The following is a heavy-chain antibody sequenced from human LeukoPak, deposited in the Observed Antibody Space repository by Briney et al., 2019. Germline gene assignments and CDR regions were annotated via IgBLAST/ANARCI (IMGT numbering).Heavy chain of an antibody. J-gene: IGHJ4*02. V-gene: IGHV3-21*01. Sequence: PGGSLRLSCAASGFTFSTYDMDWVRQAPGKGLEWVSSITTTSSYIYHANSVKGRFTISRDNAKKTLYLQMNSLRAEDTAVYYCARDTDSGRIAAAGPDYWGQGTLVTVSS. CDR1: GFTFSTYD. CDR2: ITTTSSYI. CDR3: ARDTDSGRIAAAGPDY. D-gene: IGHD6-13*01.